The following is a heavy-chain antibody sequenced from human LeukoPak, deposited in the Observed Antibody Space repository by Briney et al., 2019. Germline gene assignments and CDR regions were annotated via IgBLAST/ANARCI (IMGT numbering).Heavy chain of an antibody. CDR3: VRAYDY. CDR1: GGSISSYY. J-gene: IGHJ4*02. V-gene: IGHV4-4*07. CDR2: IYTSGST. Sequence: LETLSLTCTVSGGSISSYYWSWIRQPAGKGLEWIGRIYTSGSTIYNPSLKSRVTISVDTSKNQFSLNLISVTAADTAVYYCVRAYDYWGQGTLVTVSS.